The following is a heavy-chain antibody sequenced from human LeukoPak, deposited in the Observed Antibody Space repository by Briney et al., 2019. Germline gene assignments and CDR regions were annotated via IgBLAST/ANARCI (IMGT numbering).Heavy chain of an antibody. CDR1: GGSISSGGYS. CDR3: ARGLGYCSSTSCYNWFDP. Sequence: SETLSLTCAVSGGSISSGGYSWSWIRQPPGKGLEWIGYIYHSGSTYHNPSLKSRVTISVDRSKNQFSLKLSSVTAADTAVYYCARGLGYCSSTSCYNWFDPWGQGTLVTVSS. CDR2: IYHSGST. V-gene: IGHV4-30-2*01. D-gene: IGHD2-2*01. J-gene: IGHJ5*02.